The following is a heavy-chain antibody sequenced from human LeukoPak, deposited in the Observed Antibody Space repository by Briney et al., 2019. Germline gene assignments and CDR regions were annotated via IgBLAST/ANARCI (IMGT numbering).Heavy chain of an antibody. J-gene: IGHJ5*02. Sequence: SGTLSLTCAVYGGSFSGYYWSWIRQPPGKGLEGIGENNHSGSTNYNPSLKRRVTISVDTSNNQFSLKLSSVTAADAAVYYCARGSAGSGYWFGWFDPWGQGTLVTVSS. CDR2: NNHSGST. V-gene: IGHV4-34*01. CDR3: ARGSAGSGYWFGWFDP. D-gene: IGHD3-3*01. CDR1: GGSFSGYY.